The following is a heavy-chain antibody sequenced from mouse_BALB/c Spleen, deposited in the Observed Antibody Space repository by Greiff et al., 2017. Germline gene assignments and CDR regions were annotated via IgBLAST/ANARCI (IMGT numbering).Heavy chain of an antibody. J-gene: IGHJ1*01. V-gene: IGHV1S137*01. Sequence: VQLQQSGAELVRPGVSVKISCKGSGYTFTDYAMHWVKQSHAKSLEWIGVISTYYGDASYNQKFKGKATMTVDKSSSTAYMELARLTSKDSAIYYCARGSYYGPDGYFDVWGAGTTVTVSS. CDR3: ARGSYYGPDGYFDV. CDR1: GYTFTDYA. CDR2: ISTYYGDA. D-gene: IGHD1-1*01.